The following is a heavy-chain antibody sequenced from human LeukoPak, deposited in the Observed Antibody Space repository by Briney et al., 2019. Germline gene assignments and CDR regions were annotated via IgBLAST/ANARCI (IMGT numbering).Heavy chain of an antibody. J-gene: IGHJ6*02. Sequence: PSETLSLTCTVSGASITNYYWTWTRQPAGKGLEWIGLIYTSGSANYNPSLKSRVTMSVDTSKNQFSLGLSSVTAADTAVYYCARAMRNTVDVWGQGTTVIVSS. CDR1: GASITNYY. CDR2: IYTSGSA. CDR3: ARAMRNTVDV. D-gene: IGHD2-8*02. V-gene: IGHV4-4*07.